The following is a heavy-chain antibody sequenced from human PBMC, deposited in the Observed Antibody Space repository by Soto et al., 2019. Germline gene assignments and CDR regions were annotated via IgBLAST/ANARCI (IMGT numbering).Heavy chain of an antibody. CDR3: ASYYPRPPYYFDY. Sequence: PSETLSLTCTVSGGSISSGYYYWSWIRQPPGKGLEWIGYIYYSGSTYYNPSLKSRVTISVDTSKNQFSLKLSSVTAADTAVYYCASYYPRPPYYFDYWGQGTLVTVSS. D-gene: IGHD3-22*01. CDR2: IYYSGST. V-gene: IGHV4-30-4*01. J-gene: IGHJ4*02. CDR1: GGSISSGYYY.